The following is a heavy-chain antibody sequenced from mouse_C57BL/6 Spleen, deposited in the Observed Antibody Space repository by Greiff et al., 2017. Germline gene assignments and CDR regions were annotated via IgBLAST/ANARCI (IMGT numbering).Heavy chain of an antibody. D-gene: IGHD2-2*01. CDR2: IDPNSGGT. CDR1: GYTFTSYW. V-gene: IGHV1-72*01. Sequence: VQLQQPGAELVKPGASVKLSCKASGYTFTSYWMHWVKQRPGRGLEWIGRIDPNSGGTKYNEKFKSKATLTVDKPSSTAYMQLSILTSEDSAVYDCAREGLRYFDYWGQGTTLTVSS. CDR3: AREGLRYFDY. J-gene: IGHJ2*01.